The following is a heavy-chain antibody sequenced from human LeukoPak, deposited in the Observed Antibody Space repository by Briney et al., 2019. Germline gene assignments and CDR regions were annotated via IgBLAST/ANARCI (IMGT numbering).Heavy chain of an antibody. CDR1: GGSFSGYY. D-gene: IGHD5-12*01. V-gene: IGHV4-34*01. Sequence: SETLSLTCAVYGGSFSGYYWSWIRQPPGKGLEWIGEINHSGSTNYNPSLKSRVTVSVDTSKNQFSLKLSSVTAADTAVYYCARVDSGYDYYFDYWGQGTLVTVSS. CDR2: INHSGST. J-gene: IGHJ4*02. CDR3: ARVDSGYDYYFDY.